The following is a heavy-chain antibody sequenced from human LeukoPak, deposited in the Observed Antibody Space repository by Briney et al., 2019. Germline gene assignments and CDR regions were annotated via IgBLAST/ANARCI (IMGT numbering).Heavy chain of an antibody. CDR3: AKDPFGGGCHRCWFDP. J-gene: IGHJ5*02. Sequence: GGSLRLSCAVSGFTFSSYAMTWVRQAPGKGLEWVSAISGSGGNTYYADSVKGRFTISRDNSKNTLYLQMNSLRAEDTAVYYCAKDPFGGGCHRCWFDPWGQGTLVTVSS. CDR2: ISGSGGNT. CDR1: GFTFSSYA. V-gene: IGHV3-23*01. D-gene: IGHD6-19*01.